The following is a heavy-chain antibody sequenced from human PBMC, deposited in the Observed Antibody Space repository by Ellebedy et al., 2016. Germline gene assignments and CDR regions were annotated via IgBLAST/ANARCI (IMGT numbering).Heavy chain of an antibody. CDR2: IDERERVT. J-gene: IGHJ6*04. CDR3: ARRLGITGRVDV. Sequence: GESLKISCAASGFTFSSYWMHWVRQAPGKGLVWVSRIDERERVTNYAGSVKGRFTISRENAKNSLYLQMNSLRAEDTAVYYCARRLGITGRVDVWGKGTTVTVSS. D-gene: IGHD1-20*01. V-gene: IGHV3-74*01. CDR1: GFTFSSYW.